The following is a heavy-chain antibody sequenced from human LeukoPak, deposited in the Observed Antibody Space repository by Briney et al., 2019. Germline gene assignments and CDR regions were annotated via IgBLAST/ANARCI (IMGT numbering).Heavy chain of an antibody. CDR1: GGSFSGYY. Sequence: SETLSLTCAVYGGSFSGYYWSWIRQPPGKGLEWIGEINHSGSTNYNPSLKSRVTISVDTSKNQFSLKLSSVTAADTAVYYCARVPWTTVKYWGQGTLVTVSS. CDR3: ARVPWTTVKY. CDR2: INHSGST. V-gene: IGHV4-34*01. J-gene: IGHJ4*02. D-gene: IGHD4-17*01.